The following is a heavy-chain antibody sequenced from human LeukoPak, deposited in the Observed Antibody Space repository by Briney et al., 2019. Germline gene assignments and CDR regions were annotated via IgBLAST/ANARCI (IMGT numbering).Heavy chain of an antibody. CDR3: ARDIRGCGGDCYPTDAFDI. CDR1: GYTFTGYY. J-gene: IGHJ3*02. V-gene: IGHV1-2*02. Sequence: ASVKVSCKASGYTFTGYYMHWVRQAPGQGLEWMGWINPNSGGTNYAQKFQGRVTMTRDTSISTAYMELSRLGSDDTAVYYCARDIRGCGGDCYPTDAFDIWGQGTMVTVSS. CDR2: INPNSGGT. D-gene: IGHD2-21*02.